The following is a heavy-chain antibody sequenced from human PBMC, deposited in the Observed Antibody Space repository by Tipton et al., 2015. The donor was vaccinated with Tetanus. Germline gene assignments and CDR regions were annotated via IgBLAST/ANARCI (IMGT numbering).Heavy chain of an antibody. CDR3: ARGWGSSWYYFDY. V-gene: IGHV4-59*01. CDR2: ISYSGST. D-gene: IGHD6-13*01. CDR1: GGSISSYY. J-gene: IGHJ4*02. Sequence: TLSLTCTVSGGSISSYYWNWIRQPPGKGLEWIGYISYSGSTNSNYSLKSRITISQDTSNNQFSLKLTSVTAADTAVYYCARGWGSSWYYFDYWGQGILVTVSS.